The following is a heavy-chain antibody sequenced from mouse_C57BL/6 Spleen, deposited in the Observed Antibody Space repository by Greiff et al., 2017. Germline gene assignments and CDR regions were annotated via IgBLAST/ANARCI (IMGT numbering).Heavy chain of an antibody. Sequence: VQLQQSGAELVRPGASVKLSCTASGFNIKDDYMHWVKQRPEQGLAWIGWIDPENGDTEYASKFQGKATITADTSSNTAYLQLSSLTSEDTAVYYCTAYYYGSRKFAYWGQGTLVTVSA. CDR3: TAYYYGSRKFAY. D-gene: IGHD1-1*01. J-gene: IGHJ3*01. CDR1: GFNIKDDY. V-gene: IGHV14-4*01. CDR2: IDPENGDT.